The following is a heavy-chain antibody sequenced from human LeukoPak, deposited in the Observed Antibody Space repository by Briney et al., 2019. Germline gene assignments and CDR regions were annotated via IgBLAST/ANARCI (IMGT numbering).Heavy chain of an antibody. CDR2: INPNNGAT. CDR3: ARKSLWTVDF. J-gene: IGHJ4*02. V-gene: IGHV1-2*02. CDR1: GYTFTGHD. Sequence: GASVKVSYKASGYTFTGHDVHWVRQAPGQGLEWMAWINPNNGATGYAQKFQDRVTVTRDTSISTVYMELRSLTSDDTAVYYCARKSLWTVDFWGQGTLVSVSS. D-gene: IGHD3/OR15-3a*01.